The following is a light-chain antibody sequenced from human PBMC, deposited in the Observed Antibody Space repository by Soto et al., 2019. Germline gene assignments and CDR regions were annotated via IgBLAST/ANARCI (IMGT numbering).Light chain of an antibody. CDR3: AAWDDSLNGVV. J-gene: IGLJ2*01. CDR2: SNN. Sequence: QSVLTQPPSASGTPGQRVTISCSGSSSNIGSNTVHWYQQLPGTAPKLLIYSNNQRPSGVPDRFSGSKSGTSAPLAISGLQSEDEADYYCAAWDDSLNGVVFGGGTKLTVL. V-gene: IGLV1-44*01. CDR1: SSNIGSNT.